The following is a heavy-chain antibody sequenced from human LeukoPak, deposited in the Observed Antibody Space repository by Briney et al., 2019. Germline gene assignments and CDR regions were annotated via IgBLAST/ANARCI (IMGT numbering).Heavy chain of an antibody. CDR2: ISYDGSNK. V-gene: IGHV3-30*01. Sequence: SGGSLRLSCAASGFTFSSYAMHWVRQAPGKGLEWVAVISYDGSNKYYADSVKGRFTISRDNSKNTLYLQRNSLRAEDTAVYYCARGAYYYDSSGYYRKIYYFDYWGQGTLVTVSS. CDR1: GFTFSSYA. J-gene: IGHJ4*02. CDR3: ARGAYYYDSSGYYRKIYYFDY. D-gene: IGHD3-22*01.